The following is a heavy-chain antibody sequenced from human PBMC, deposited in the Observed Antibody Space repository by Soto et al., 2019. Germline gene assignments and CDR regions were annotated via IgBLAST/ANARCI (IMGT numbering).Heavy chain of an antibody. CDR1: GYSFTSYW. CDR3: ARQAAAGQYYYYGMDV. J-gene: IGHJ6*02. D-gene: IGHD6-13*01. Sequence: GESLKISCKGSGYSFTSYWIGWVRQMPGKGLEWMGIIYPGDSDTRYSPSFQGQVTISADKSISTAYLQWSSLKASDTAMYYSARQAAAGQYYYYGMDVWGQGTTVTVSS. CDR2: IYPGDSDT. V-gene: IGHV5-51*01.